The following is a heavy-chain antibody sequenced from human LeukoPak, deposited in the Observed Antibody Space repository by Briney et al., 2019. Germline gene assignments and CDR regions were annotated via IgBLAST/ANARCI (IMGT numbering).Heavy chain of an antibody. J-gene: IGHJ5*02. D-gene: IGHD3-22*01. CDR2: IIPIFGTA. V-gene: IGHV1-69*05. Sequence: SVKVSCKASGGTFSCYAISWVRQAPGQGLEWMGGIIPIFGTANYAQKFQGRVTITTDESTSTAYMELSSLRSEDTAVYYCARRYYYDSSGYSTWGQGTLVTVSS. CDR1: GGTFSCYA. CDR3: ARRYYYDSSGYST.